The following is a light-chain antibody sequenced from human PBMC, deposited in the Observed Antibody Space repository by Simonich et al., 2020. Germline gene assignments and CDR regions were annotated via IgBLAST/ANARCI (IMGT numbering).Light chain of an antibody. V-gene: IGKV2D-29*02. J-gene: IGKJ2*01. CDR3: MQSIQLLYT. Sequence: DIVMTQSPLSLPVTPGEPASISCRSSQSLLHSNGYNYLDWYLQKPGQSPQLLIYEVSNRFSGVPDRFSGSGPGTDFTLKISRVEAEDVGVYYCMQSIQLLYTFGQGTKLEIK. CDR2: EVS. CDR1: QSLLHSNGYNY.